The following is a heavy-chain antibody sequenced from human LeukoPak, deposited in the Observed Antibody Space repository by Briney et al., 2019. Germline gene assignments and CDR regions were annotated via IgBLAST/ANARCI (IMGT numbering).Heavy chain of an antibody. CDR1: GFTFSSYG. CDR2: IRYDGSNK. D-gene: IGHD6-19*01. V-gene: IGHV3-30*02. CDR3: AKGSKAVLFTRDYYLDV. J-gene: IGHJ6*03. Sequence: GSLRLSCAASGFTFSSYGIHWVRQAPGKGLEWVAFIRYDGSNKNYADSVKGRFTISRDNSKNTLYLQMNSLRAEDTAVYYCAKGSKAVLFTRDYYLDVWGKGTTVTISS.